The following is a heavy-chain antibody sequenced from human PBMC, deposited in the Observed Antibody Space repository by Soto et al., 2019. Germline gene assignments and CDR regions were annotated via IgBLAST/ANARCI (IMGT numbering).Heavy chain of an antibody. CDR3: ARPLGKSYYYYGMDV. V-gene: IGHV3-30-3*01. CDR1: GFTFSSYA. J-gene: IGHJ6*02. D-gene: IGHD3-10*01. CDR2: ISYDGSNK. Sequence: GGSLRLSCAASGFTFSSYAMHWVRQAPGKGLEWVAVISYDGSNKYYADSVKGRFTISRDNSKNTLYLQMNSLRAEDTAVYYCARPLGKSYYYYGMDVWGQGTTVTVSS.